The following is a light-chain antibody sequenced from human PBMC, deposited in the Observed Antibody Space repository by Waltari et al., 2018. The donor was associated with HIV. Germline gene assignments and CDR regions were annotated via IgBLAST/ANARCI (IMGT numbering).Light chain of an antibody. V-gene: IGLV1-44*01. CDR3: AAWDDSLNGPV. J-gene: IGLJ3*02. CDR2: SNT. CDR1: SSNIGSNT. Sequence: QSVLTQPPSASGTPGQRVTISCSGSSSNIGSNTVNWYQQLPGTAPKLLLYSNTRRPSGVPDRFSGSKSGTAASLAIRGLQSEDEADYYCAAWDDSLNGPVFGGGTKLTVL.